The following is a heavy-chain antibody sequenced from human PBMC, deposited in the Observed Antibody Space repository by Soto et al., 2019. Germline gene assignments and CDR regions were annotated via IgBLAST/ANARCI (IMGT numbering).Heavy chain of an antibody. J-gene: IGHJ3*02. CDR1: GFTFSSYG. V-gene: IGHV3-30*03. Sequence: PGGSLRLSCAASGFTFSSYGMHWVRQAPGKGLEWVAVISYDGSNKYYADSVKGRFTISRDNSKNTLYLQMNSLRAEDTAVYYCASLITGTTRFRAFDIWGQGTMVNVSS. D-gene: IGHD1-7*01. CDR3: ASLITGTTRFRAFDI. CDR2: ISYDGSNK.